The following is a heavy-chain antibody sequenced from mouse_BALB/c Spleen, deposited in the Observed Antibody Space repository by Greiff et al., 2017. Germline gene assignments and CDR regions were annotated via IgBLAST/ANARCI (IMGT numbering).Heavy chain of an antibody. J-gene: IGHJ4*01. CDR3: ARVYCSSYGYAMDY. CDR2: IWSGGST. Sequence: VQLQQSGPGLVQPSQSLSITCTVSGFSLTSYGVHWVRQSPGKGLEWLGVIWSGGSTDYNAAFISRLSISKDNSKSQVFFKMNSLQANDTAIYYCARVYCSSYGYAMDYWGQGTSVTVSS. V-gene: IGHV2-2*02. D-gene: IGHD1-1*01. CDR1: GFSLTSYG.